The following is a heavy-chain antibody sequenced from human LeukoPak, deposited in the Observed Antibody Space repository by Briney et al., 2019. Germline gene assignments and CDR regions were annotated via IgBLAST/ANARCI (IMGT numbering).Heavy chain of an antibody. D-gene: IGHD1-26*01. Sequence: GGSLRLSCAASGFTFSSYAMSWVRQAPGKGLEWVSSISGDGNYIYYPDSMKGRFTVSRDNAKNSLYLQMDSLRAEDTAVYYCARGHSGSYQRTDAFDIWGQGTMVTVSS. V-gene: IGHV3-21*01. CDR1: GFTFSSYA. J-gene: IGHJ3*02. CDR2: ISGDGNYI. CDR3: ARGHSGSYQRTDAFDI.